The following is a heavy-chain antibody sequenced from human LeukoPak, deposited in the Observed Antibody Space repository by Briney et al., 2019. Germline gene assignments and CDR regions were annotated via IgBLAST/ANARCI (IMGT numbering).Heavy chain of an antibody. CDR2: IFYTGST. Sequence: PSETLSLTCAVSGGSISGYFWSWSRHPPGKGLEWIGYIFYTGSTIYNPALRSRVTMSVDVSKNQFSLDLTSVTAADTAVYYCARHDPVGHFLRGMDVWGQGTTVTVSS. V-gene: IGHV4-59*08. CDR3: ARHDPVGHFLRGMDV. J-gene: IGHJ6*02. CDR1: GGSISGYF. D-gene: IGHD2/OR15-2a*01.